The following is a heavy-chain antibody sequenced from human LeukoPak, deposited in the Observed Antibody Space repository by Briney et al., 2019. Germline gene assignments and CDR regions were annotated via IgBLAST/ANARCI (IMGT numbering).Heavy chain of an antibody. Sequence: ASVKVSCKASGYTFTSYGISWVRQAPGQGLEWMGWISAYNGNTNYAQKLQGRVTMTTDTSTSTAYMELRSLRSDDTAVYYCARDPGIAAERVRYGMDVWGQGTTVTASS. CDR2: ISAYNGNT. J-gene: IGHJ6*02. CDR3: ARDPGIAAERVRYGMDV. CDR1: GYTFTSYG. D-gene: IGHD6-13*01. V-gene: IGHV1-18*01.